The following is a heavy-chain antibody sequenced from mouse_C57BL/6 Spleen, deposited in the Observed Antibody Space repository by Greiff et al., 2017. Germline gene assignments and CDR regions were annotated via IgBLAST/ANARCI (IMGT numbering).Heavy chain of an antibody. CDR3: ARSLTGADYFDY. V-gene: IGHV1-82*01. D-gene: IGHD4-1*01. Sequence: QVQLQQSGPELVKPGASVKISCKASGYAFSSSWMNWVKQRTGQGLEWIGRIYPGDGDTNYNGKFKGKATLTADKSSSTAYMQLSSLTSEDSAVYSGARSLTGADYFDYWGQGTTLTVSS. J-gene: IGHJ2*01. CDR2: IYPGDGDT. CDR1: GYAFSSSW.